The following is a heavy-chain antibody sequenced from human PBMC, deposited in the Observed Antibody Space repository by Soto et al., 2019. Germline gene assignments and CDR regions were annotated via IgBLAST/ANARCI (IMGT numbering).Heavy chain of an antibody. J-gene: IGHJ5*02. CDR3: ARLADVSQWLFDP. D-gene: IGHD6-19*01. Sequence: ASVKVSCKASGYTFSSYFIHWVRQAPGQGLEWMGIIDPSDGSTNYAQKFQGRVTMTRDTSTSTVYMELSSLRSQETAVYYCARLADVSQWLFDPWGQGTLVTVSS. CDR1: GYTFSSYF. V-gene: IGHV1-46*01. CDR2: IDPSDGST.